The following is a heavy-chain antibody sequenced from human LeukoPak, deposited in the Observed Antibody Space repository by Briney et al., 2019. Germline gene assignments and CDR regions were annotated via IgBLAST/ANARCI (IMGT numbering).Heavy chain of an antibody. D-gene: IGHD1-14*01. CDR2: IYYSGST. Sequence: SETLSLTCTVSGGSISSYYWSWIRQPPGKGLEWIGYIYYSGSTNYNPSLKSRVTISVDTSKNQFSLKLSSVTAADTAVYYCARIDHFDAFDIWGQGTMVTVSS. CDR3: ARIDHFDAFDI. J-gene: IGHJ3*02. V-gene: IGHV4-59*01. CDR1: GGSISSYY.